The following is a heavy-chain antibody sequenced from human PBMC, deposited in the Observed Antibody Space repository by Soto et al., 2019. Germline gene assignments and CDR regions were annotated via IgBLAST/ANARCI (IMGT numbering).Heavy chain of an antibody. V-gene: IGHV2-5*01. Sequence: SGPTLVNPTQTLTLTCTFSGFSLSTSQVGVGWIRQPPGKALEWLAHVYWNDAKYYSLSLKTRLTITKDTSKNQVVLTMTNMDPVDTATYFCAHLNTPRSYFDSWAQGALVPVSS. CDR1: GFSLSTSQVG. J-gene: IGHJ4*02. CDR2: VYWNDAK. CDR3: AHLNTPRSYFDS. D-gene: IGHD2-2*02.